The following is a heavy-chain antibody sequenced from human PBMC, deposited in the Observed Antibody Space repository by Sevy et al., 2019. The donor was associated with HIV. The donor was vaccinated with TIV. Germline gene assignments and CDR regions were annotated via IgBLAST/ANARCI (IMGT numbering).Heavy chain of an antibody. CDR1: GGSFSGYY. Sequence: SETLSLTCAVYGGSFSGYYWSWIRQPPGKGLEWIGEINHSGSTNYNPSLKSRVTISVDTSKNQFSLKLSSVTAADTAVYYSARGPADFWSGYYSRDWYFDLWGRGTLVTVSS. D-gene: IGHD3-3*01. J-gene: IGHJ2*01. CDR3: ARGPADFWSGYYSRDWYFDL. V-gene: IGHV4-34*01. CDR2: INHSGST.